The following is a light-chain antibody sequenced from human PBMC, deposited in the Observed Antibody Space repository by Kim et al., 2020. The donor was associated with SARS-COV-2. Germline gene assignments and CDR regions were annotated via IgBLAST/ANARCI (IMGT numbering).Light chain of an antibody. CDR3: NSLDSSGNHPV. Sequence: SSELTQDPAVSVALGQTVRITCQGDSLRSYYASWYQQKPGQAPVLVIYGKNNRPSGIPDRFSGSSSGNTDSLTITGAQAEDEADYYCNSLDSSGNHPVFGGGTQLTVL. CDR2: GKN. CDR1: SLRSYY. J-gene: IGLJ2*01. V-gene: IGLV3-19*01.